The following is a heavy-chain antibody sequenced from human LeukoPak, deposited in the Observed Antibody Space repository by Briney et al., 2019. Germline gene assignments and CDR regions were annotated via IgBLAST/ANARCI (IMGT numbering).Heavy chain of an antibody. CDR3: ARIQLPYYYYYGMDV. V-gene: IGHV4-34*01. CDR2: INHSGST. CDR1: GGSFSGYY. D-gene: IGHD5-18*01. Sequence: SETLSLTCAVYGGSFSGYYWSWIRQPPGKGLEWIGEINHSGSTNYNPSLKSRVTISVGTSKNQFSLKLSSVTAADTAVYYCARIQLPYYYYYGMDVWGQGTTDTVSS. J-gene: IGHJ6*02.